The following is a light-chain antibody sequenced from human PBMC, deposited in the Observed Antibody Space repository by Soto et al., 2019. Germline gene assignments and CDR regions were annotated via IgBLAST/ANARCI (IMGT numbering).Light chain of an antibody. CDR1: QSINKY. Sequence: DIQMTQSPSSLSASVGDRVTITCRASQSINKYINWYQQKPGKAPNLLINGASSLQSGVPSRFSGSGSGTDFTLTISNLQPEDFATYYCQQTYCTPFTFGPGTKVDIK. V-gene: IGKV1-39*01. J-gene: IGKJ3*01. CDR3: QQTYCTPFT. CDR2: GAS.